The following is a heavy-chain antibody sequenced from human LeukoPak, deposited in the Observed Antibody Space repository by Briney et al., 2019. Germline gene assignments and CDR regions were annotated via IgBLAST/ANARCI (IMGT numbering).Heavy chain of an antibody. CDR3: ARDRGYYYGSGNDY. V-gene: IGHV3-21*01. Sequence: GGSLRLSCAASGFTFSSYSMNWVRQAPGKGLEWVSSISSSSSYIYYADSAKGRFTISRDKAKNSLYLQMNSLRAEDKAVYYCARDRGYYYGSGNDYWGQGTLVTVS. CDR1: GFTFSSYS. J-gene: IGHJ4*02. D-gene: IGHD3-10*01. CDR2: ISSSSSYI.